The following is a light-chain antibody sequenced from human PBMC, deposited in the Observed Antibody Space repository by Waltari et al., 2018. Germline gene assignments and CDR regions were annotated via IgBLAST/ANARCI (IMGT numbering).Light chain of an antibody. Sequence: IVLTQSPGTLSLSPGESATLSCRASQSVSSSHVAWYQQKPGQAPRLLISGAIKRATGIPDRFSGSGSGTDFTLTISRLEPEDFAVYYCQQYGSSPSITFGQGTRLEIK. J-gene: IGKJ5*01. CDR2: GAI. CDR1: QSVSSSH. CDR3: QQYGSSPSIT. V-gene: IGKV3-20*01.